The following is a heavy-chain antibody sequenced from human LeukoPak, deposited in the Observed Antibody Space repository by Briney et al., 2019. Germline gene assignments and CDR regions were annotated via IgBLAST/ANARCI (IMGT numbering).Heavy chain of an antibody. CDR1: GGSISSYY. D-gene: IGHD2-2*01. V-gene: IGHV4-59*01. CDR3: AREVPHALGYCSSTSCQNYYYYYYMDV. Sequence: KPSETLSLTCTVSGGSISSYYWSWIRQPPGKGLEWIGYIYYSGSTNYNPSLKIRVTISVDTSKNQFSLKLSSVTAADTAVYYCAREVPHALGYCSSTSCQNYYYYYYMDVWGKGTTVTVSS. CDR2: IYYSGST. J-gene: IGHJ6*03.